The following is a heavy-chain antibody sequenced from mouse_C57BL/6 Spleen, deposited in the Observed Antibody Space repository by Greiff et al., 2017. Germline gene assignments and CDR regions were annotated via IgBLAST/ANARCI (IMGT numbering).Heavy chain of an antibody. D-gene: IGHD2-4*01. J-gene: IGHJ3*01. CDR2: IDPNSGGT. V-gene: IGHV1-72*01. CDR3: ARSGVYNDYGVFAY. CDR1: GYTFTSYW. Sequence: VQLQQPGAELVKPGASVKLSCKASGYTFTSYWMHLVKQRPGRGLEWIGRIDPNSGGTKYNEKFKSKATLTVDKPSSTAYMQISSLTSEDSAVYYCARSGVYNDYGVFAYWGQGTLVTVSA.